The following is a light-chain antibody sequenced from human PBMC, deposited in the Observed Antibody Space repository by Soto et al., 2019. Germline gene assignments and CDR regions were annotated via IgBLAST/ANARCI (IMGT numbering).Light chain of an antibody. CDR2: GAS. Sequence: EIVLTQSPGTLSLSPGERSTLSCRASQSVSSSYLAWYQQNPGQAPRLVIYGASSRATGIPYRFSGSGSGTDFTLTISRLEPEDVAVYYCHLRETFGQLTKVEIK. J-gene: IGKJ1*01. V-gene: IGKV3-20*01. CDR3: HLRET. CDR1: QSVSSSY.